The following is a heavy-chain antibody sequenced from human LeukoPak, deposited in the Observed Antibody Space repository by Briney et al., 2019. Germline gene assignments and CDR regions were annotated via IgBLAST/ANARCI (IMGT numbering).Heavy chain of an antibody. CDR3: ARSRYDYVWGSYRPGYFDY. Sequence: ASVKVSCKASGYTFTSYGISWVRQAPGQGLEWMGWISAYNGNTNYARKLQGRVTMTTDTSTSTAYMELRSLRSDDTAVYYCARSRYDYVWGSYRPGYFDYWGQGTLVTVSS. V-gene: IGHV1-18*01. CDR2: ISAYNGNT. J-gene: IGHJ4*02. CDR1: GYTFTSYG. D-gene: IGHD3-16*02.